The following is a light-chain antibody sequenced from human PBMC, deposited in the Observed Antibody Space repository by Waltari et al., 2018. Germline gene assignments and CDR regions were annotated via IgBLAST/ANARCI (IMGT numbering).Light chain of an antibody. CDR1: QSISNW. CDR2: KAS. CDR3: RQYQSYPRPS. Sequence: DVQLTQSPSTLSASVGDRVTITCRASQSISNWLAWYQRSPGKAPKLLIYKASTLESGVPSRFSGSGSETEFTLTISSLQPDDFASYYCRQYQSYPRPSFGQGTKLEI. V-gene: IGKV1-5*03. J-gene: IGKJ2*03.